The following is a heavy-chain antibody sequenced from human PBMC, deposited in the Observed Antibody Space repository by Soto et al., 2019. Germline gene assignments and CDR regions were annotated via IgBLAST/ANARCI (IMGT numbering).Heavy chain of an antibody. D-gene: IGHD3-22*01. CDR3: ARGGYYDSSGYPRNAFDI. V-gene: IGHV4-59*01. CDR1: GGSISSYY. Sequence: SETLSLTCPVSGGSISSYYWSWIRPPPGKGLEWIGYIYYSGSTNYNPSLKSRVTISVDTSKNQFSLALSSVTAADTAVYYCARGGYYDSSGYPRNAFDIWGQGTMVTVSS. J-gene: IGHJ3*02. CDR2: IYYSGST.